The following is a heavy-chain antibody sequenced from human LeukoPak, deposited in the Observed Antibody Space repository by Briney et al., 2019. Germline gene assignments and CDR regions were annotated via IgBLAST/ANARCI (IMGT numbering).Heavy chain of an antibody. CDR2: INHSGST. D-gene: IGHD2-2*01. CDR3: ARARRAYQLLPNWFDP. Sequence: SETLSLTCAVYGGSFSGYYWSWIRQPPGKGLEWIGEINHSGSTNYNPSLKSRVTISVDTSKNQISLKLSSVTAADTAVYYCARARRAYQLLPNWFDPWGQGTLVTVSS. V-gene: IGHV4-34*01. J-gene: IGHJ5*02. CDR1: GGSFSGYY.